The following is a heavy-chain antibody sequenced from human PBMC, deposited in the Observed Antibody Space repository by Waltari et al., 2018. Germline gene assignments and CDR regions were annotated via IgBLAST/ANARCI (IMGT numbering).Heavy chain of an antibody. Sequence: QVQLQQWGAGLLKPSETLSLTCAVYGGSFSGYYWSWIRQPPGKGRGWIGEINQRGSTNDNPSLKGRVTIAVDTSKNQFSLKLSSVTAADTAVYYCARRRAWELLRSYYFDYWGQGTLVTVSS. D-gene: IGHD1-26*01. CDR3: ARRRAWELLRSYYFDY. CDR2: INQRGST. CDR1: GGSFSGYY. V-gene: IGHV4-34*01. J-gene: IGHJ4*02.